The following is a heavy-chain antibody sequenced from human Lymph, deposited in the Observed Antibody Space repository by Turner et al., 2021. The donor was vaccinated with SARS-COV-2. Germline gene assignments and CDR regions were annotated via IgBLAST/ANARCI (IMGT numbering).Heavy chain of an antibody. V-gene: IGHV3-30*04. CDR2: RSYDGRDK. CDR3: ARDRDSSGWVDY. CDR1: GFTFSSYA. J-gene: IGHJ4*02. D-gene: IGHD3-22*01. Sequence: QVQLVESGGGLVQPGRSLRLSCAASGFTFSSYAMHWVRQAPGKGMEWVGFRSYDGRDKYYADSVKGRFTFSRDNSKNTLYLQMNSLRAEDTAVYYCARDRDSSGWVDYWGQGTLVTVSS.